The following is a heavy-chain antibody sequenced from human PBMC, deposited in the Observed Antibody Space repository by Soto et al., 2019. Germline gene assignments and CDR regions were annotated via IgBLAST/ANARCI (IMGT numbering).Heavy chain of an antibody. Sequence: GGSLRLSCAASGFTFSSYAMSWVRQAPGKGLEWVSAISGSGGSTYYADSVKGRFTISRDNSKNTLYLQMNSLRAEDTAVYYCAKTIPGYSSGWYYFDYWGQGTLVTVSS. CDR3: AKTIPGYSSGWYYFDY. CDR1: GFTFSSYA. D-gene: IGHD6-19*01. J-gene: IGHJ4*02. CDR2: ISGSGGST. V-gene: IGHV3-23*01.